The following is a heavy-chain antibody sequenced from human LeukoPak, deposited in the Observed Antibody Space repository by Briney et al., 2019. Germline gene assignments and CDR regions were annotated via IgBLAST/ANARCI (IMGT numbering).Heavy chain of an antibody. V-gene: IGHV3-23*03. CDR1: GFTFTPNA. J-gene: IGHJ2*01. CDR3: ARVGDHFHWYLDL. D-gene: IGHD3-3*02. CDR2: ILYSGSST. Sequence: GGSLRLSCAASGFTFTPNAMNWVRQAPGQGLEWVSILYSGSSTYYADTVEGPFTISRDSSKNTLFLQMNDLRAEDTAVYYCARVGDHFHWYLDLWGRGTLVTVSS.